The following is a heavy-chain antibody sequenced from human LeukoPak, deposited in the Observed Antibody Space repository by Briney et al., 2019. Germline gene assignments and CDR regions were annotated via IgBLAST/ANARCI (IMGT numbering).Heavy chain of an antibody. CDR3: ARATAMAQAPLDY. Sequence: SETLSLTCTVSGGSISSSSYYWGWIRQPPGKGLEWIGSIYYSGSTYCNPSLKSRVTISVDTSKNQFSLKLSSVTAADTAVYYCARATAMAQAPLDYWGQGTLVTVSS. CDR2: IYYSGST. D-gene: IGHD5-18*01. J-gene: IGHJ4*02. V-gene: IGHV4-39*07. CDR1: GGSISSSSYY.